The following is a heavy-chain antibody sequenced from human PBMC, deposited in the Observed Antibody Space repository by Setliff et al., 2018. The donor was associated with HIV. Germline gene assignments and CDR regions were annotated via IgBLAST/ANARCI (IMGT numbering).Heavy chain of an antibody. V-gene: IGHV4-34*01. J-gene: IGHJ6*03. D-gene: IGHD5-18*01. CDR2: INHSGNT. CDR3: ARGVPLHSYFYRYHMDV. Sequence: SETLSLTCAVYGGSFSDYCWTWIRQSPGKGLEWMGEINHSGNTNYNPSLKRRVTISGDTSRNQVSLKVQSVTAADTAVYYCARGVPLHSYFYRYHMDVWSKGTTVTVSS. CDR1: GGSFSDYC.